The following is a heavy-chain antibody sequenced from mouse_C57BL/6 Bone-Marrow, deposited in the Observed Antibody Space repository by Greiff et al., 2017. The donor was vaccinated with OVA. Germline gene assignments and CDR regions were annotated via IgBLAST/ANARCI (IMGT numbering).Heavy chain of an antibody. CDR2: IYPRSGNT. CDR3: ARPYDGYYVGAMDY. V-gene: IGHV1-81*01. Sequence: VQLQQSGAELARPGASVKLSCKASGYTFTSYGISWVKQRTGQGLEWIGEIYPRSGNTYYNEKFKGKATLTADKSSSTAYMELRSLTSEDSAVYFCARPYDGYYVGAMDYWGQGTSVTVSS. J-gene: IGHJ4*01. D-gene: IGHD2-3*01. CDR1: GYTFTSYG.